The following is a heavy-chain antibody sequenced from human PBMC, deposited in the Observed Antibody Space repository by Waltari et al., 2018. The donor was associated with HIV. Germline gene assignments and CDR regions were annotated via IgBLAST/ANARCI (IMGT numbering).Heavy chain of an antibody. CDR1: GGSVFSSVSY. D-gene: IGHD2-15*01. V-gene: IGHV4-39*01. J-gene: IGHJ5*02. CDR3: SRLDCSGGTCSPFDP. CDR2: LYYTGNN. Sequence: QLQLQESGPGLVKPSETLSLTCTVSGGSVFSSVSYWGWIRQPPGRGLEWIGTLYYTGNNYYNPSLQSRVPSSVGVSKNQFSLMLGSVSASDTAVYYCSRLDCSGGTCSPFDPWGQGTLVTVSS.